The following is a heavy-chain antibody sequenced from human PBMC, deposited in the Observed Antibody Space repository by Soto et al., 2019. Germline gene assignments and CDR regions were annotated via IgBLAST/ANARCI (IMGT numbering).Heavy chain of an antibody. J-gene: IGHJ6*02. CDR1: GGSVSSGEYN. Sequence: QVQLQESGPGLVKPSETLSLTCTVSGGSVSSGEYNWCWILHPPGKGLKGIGYIHYSGNTKYNPSLESRVTRSVDTSKNQFSLKLSSVTAADTAVYYCASSYYYSSGYYQYFYYGMDVWGQGTTVTVYS. CDR3: ASSYYYSSGYYQYFYYGMDV. V-gene: IGHV4-61*08. D-gene: IGHD3-22*01. CDR2: IHYSGNT.